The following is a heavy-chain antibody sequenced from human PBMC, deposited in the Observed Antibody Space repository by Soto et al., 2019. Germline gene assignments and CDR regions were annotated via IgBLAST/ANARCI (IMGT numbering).Heavy chain of an antibody. CDR3: ARDYGGDGYYDFWSGYYTFDY. D-gene: IGHD3-3*01. CDR2: ISYDGSNK. CDR1: GFTFSSYA. V-gene: IGHV3-30-3*01. J-gene: IGHJ4*02. Sequence: SLRLSCAAYGFTFSSYAMHWVRQAPGKGLEWVAVISYDGSNKYYADSVKGRFTISRDNSKNTLYLQMNSLRAEDTAVYYCARDYGGDGYYDFWSGYYTFDYWGQGTLVTVSS.